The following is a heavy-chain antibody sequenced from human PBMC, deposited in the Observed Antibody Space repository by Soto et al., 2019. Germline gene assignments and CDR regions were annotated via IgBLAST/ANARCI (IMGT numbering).Heavy chain of an antibody. D-gene: IGHD3-3*01. CDR2: ISHDGTNR. Sequence: GRSLRLSXAASGFALNIYAIHWVRQAPGKGLEWVAVISHDGTNRYYTDSVRGRFTISRDNSKNTVYLEMDSLRADDTAVYYCARSSGVPTPDFDYWGQGTLVTVSS. V-gene: IGHV3-30-3*01. J-gene: IGHJ4*02. CDR3: ARSSGVPTPDFDY. CDR1: GFALNIYA.